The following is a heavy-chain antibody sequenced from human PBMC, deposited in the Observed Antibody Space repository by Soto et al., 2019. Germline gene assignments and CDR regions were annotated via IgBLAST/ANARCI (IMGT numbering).Heavy chain of an antibody. D-gene: IGHD2-2*01. CDR1: GGSISSSSYY. V-gene: IGHV4-39*01. CDR3: ARRVLGWDIVVVPAARSPVLGYMDV. CDR2: IYYSGST. Sequence: SETLSLTCTVSGGSISSSSYYWGWIRQPPGKGLEWIGSIYYSGSTYYNPSLKSRVTISVDTSKNQFSLKLSSVTAADTAVYYCARRVLGWDIVVVPAARSPVLGYMDVWGKGTTVTVSS. J-gene: IGHJ6*03.